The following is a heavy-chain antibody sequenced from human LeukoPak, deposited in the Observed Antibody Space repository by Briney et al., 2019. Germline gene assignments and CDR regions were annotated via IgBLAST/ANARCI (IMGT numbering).Heavy chain of an antibody. CDR2: IKSKTDGRTS. CDR3: TTDHYYEYVWGSYRPFDY. V-gene: IGHV3-15*01. J-gene: IGHJ4*02. CDR1: GFTFSNAW. D-gene: IGHD3-16*02. Sequence: GGSLRLSCAASGFTFSNAWMSWVRQAPGKGLEWVGRIKSKTDGRTSDYAAPVRGSFTISSDDSKRTLHLQMNSLKNEDSAVYYSTTDHYYEYVWGSYRPFDYWGQGTLVTVSS.